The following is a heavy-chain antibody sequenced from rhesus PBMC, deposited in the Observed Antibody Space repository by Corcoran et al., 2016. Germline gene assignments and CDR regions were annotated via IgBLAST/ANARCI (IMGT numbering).Heavy chain of an antibody. D-gene: IGHD6-25*01. CDR2: TYYRSKWYM. J-gene: IGHJ2*01. CDR1: GDSDSSNSAT. V-gene: IGHV6-1*01. CDR3: ARAGSWNGWYFDL. Sequence: QGQLQESGPGLVKPSQTLSLTCAISGDSDSSNSATWNWIRQSPSRGLEWLGRTYYRSKWYMDYAQSVQNRIPIDPATSKNHFSLQLHSVTPEDMAVYYCARAGSWNGWYFDLWGPGTPITISS.